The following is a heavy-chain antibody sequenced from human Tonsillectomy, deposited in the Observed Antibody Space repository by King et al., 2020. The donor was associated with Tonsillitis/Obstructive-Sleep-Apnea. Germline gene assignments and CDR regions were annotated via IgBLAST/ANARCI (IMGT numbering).Heavy chain of an antibody. CDR3: ARATEGSLDY. Sequence: VQPQESGPGLVKPSETLSLTCTVSGGSISSYYWSWIRQPPGKGLEWIGYIYYSGSTNYNPSLKSRVTISVDTSKNQFSLKLSSVTAADTAVYYCARATEGSLDYWGHGTLVTVSS. D-gene: IGHD2-15*01. V-gene: IGHV4-59*01. CDR1: GGSISSYY. J-gene: IGHJ4*01. CDR2: IYYSGST.